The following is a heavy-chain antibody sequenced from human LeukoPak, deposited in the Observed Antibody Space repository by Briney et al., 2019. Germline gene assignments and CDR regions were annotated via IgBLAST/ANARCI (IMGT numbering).Heavy chain of an antibody. J-gene: IGHJ5*01. D-gene: IGHD2-2*01. CDR3: AKEPREYCSSTSCPNWFDS. CDR2: IRYDGSNK. Sequence: GGSLRLSCAASGFTFSSYGMHWVRQAPGKGLEWVAFIRYDGSNKYYADSVKGRFTISRDNSENTLFLQMNSLRAEDTAVYYCAKEPREYCSSTSCPNWFDSWGQGTLVTVSS. CDR1: GFTFSSYG. V-gene: IGHV3-30*02.